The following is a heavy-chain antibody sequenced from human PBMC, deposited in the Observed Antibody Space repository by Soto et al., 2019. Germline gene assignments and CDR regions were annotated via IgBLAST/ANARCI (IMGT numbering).Heavy chain of an antibody. CDR3: ARDLKTTVTLNRGPKRPYYYYYGMDV. Sequence: GASVKVSCKASGGTFSSYAISWVRQASGQGLEWMGGIIPIFGTANYAQKFQGRVTITADESTSTAYMELSSLRSEDTAVYFCARDLKTTVTLNRGPKRPYYYYYGMDVWGQGTTVTVSS. J-gene: IGHJ6*02. CDR1: GGTFSSYA. V-gene: IGHV1-69*13. CDR2: IIPIFGTA. D-gene: IGHD4-17*01.